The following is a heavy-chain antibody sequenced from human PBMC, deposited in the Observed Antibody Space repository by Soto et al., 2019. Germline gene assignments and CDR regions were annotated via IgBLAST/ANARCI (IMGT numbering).Heavy chain of an antibody. J-gene: IGHJ6*03. D-gene: IGHD1-7*01. Sequence: SETLSLTCTVSGGSISSSSYYWDWIRQPPGKGLEWIGSIYYSGSTYYNPSLKSRVTISVDTSKNQFSLKLSSETAADTAVYYCARLQLELPYYYYYMDVWGKGTTVTVSS. CDR1: GGSISSSSYY. V-gene: IGHV4-39*01. CDR3: ARLQLELPYYYYYMDV. CDR2: IYYSGST.